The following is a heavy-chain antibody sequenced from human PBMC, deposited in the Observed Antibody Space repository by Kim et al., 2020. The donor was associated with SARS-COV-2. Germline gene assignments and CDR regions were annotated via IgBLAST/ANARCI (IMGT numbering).Heavy chain of an antibody. J-gene: IGHJ4*02. D-gene: IGHD3-10*01. CDR3: ATGGGYYGSGSGY. Sequence: YAEPVKGRITISRDDSKNTLYLQMNSLKTEDTAVYYCATGGGYYGSGSGYWGQGTLVTVSS. V-gene: IGHV3-15*01.